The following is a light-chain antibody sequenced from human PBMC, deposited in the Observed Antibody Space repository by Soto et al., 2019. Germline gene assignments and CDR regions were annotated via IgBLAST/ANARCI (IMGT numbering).Light chain of an antibody. CDR3: QQYNNWPRSYT. V-gene: IGKV3-15*01. Sequence: EIVMTQSPATLSVSPGERATLSCRASQSVSSNLSWYQQKPGQAPRLLIYGASTRATGIPARFSGSGSGTEFTLTISSLQSEDCAVYYCQQYNNWPRSYTFGQGTQLEIK. J-gene: IGKJ2*01. CDR2: GAS. CDR1: QSVSSN.